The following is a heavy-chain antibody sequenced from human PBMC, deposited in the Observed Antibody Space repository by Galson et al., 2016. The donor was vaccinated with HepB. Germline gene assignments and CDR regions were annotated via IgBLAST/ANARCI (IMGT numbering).Heavy chain of an antibody. D-gene: IGHD1-26*01. CDR3: ARHSGVSSVTYQGIDY. V-gene: IGHV4-34*01. CDR2: IHYSGST. Sequence: SETLSLTCAVYGGSFSGYSWTWIRQSPGKGLEWIGSIHYSGSTSYYASLKSRVTISVDTSKNQFPLNLRSVTAADTAVYYCARHSGVSSVTYQGIDYWGQGTLVTVSS. J-gene: IGHJ4*02. CDR1: GGSFSGYS.